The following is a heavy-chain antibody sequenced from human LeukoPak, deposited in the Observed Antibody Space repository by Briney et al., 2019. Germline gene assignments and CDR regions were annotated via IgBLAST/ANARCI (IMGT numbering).Heavy chain of an antibody. CDR1: GFTFNNYW. Sequence: GGSLRLSCTASGFTFNNYWMSWVPQTPGKGLEGVANINKDGSEKYYLDSVRGRFTISRDNAKNSLSLLMSSLRGEDTAVYYCARELVVGPAEYFQNWGQGTVVTVSS. D-gene: IGHD3-22*01. CDR3: ARELVVGPAEYFQN. J-gene: IGHJ1*01. V-gene: IGHV3-7*01. CDR2: INKDGSEK.